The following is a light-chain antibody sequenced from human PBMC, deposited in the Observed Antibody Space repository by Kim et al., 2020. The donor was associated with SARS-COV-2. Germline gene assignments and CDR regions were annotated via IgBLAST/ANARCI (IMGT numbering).Light chain of an antibody. Sequence: SSELTQDPAVSVALGQTVRITCQGDSLRSYYASWYQQKPGQAPVLVIYGKNNRPSGIPDRFSCSSSGNTASLTITGAQAEDEADYYCNSRDSSGNHLVFGTGTKVTVL. CDR2: GKN. J-gene: IGLJ1*01. CDR1: SLRSYY. CDR3: NSRDSSGNHLV. V-gene: IGLV3-19*01.